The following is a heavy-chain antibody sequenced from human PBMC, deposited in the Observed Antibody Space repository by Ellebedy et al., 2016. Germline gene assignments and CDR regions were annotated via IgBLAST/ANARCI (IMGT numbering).Heavy chain of an antibody. D-gene: IGHD2-8*01. CDR2: TSNDDNT. V-gene: IGHV3-53*01. CDR3: VTRHNGVFDF. J-gene: IGHJ3*01. Sequence: GGSLRLXXTVSRFIVNNNYMTWVRQAPGEGLEWVSLTSNDDNTYYADSVKGRFTITRDNSKNRLYLQMSGLGAEDSAVYYCVTRHNGVFDFWGQGTMVTVSS. CDR1: RFIVNNNY.